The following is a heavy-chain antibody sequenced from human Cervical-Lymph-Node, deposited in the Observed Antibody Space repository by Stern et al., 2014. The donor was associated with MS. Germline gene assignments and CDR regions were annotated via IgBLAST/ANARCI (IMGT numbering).Heavy chain of an antibody. D-gene: IGHD3-10*01. V-gene: IGHV4-61*02. CDR1: GGSTRSGTYY. Sequence: QLQLQQSGPGLVKPSQNLSLSCTVSGGSTRSGTYYWNWIRQPAGKGLEGIGRMYGYGHTTYNPSLKSRVTMSIDTSKNQLFLELSSVTAGDTAVYYCARGSESRAGWFRDYWGQGTLVTVSS. CDR2: MYGYGHT. CDR3: ARGSESRAGWFRDY. J-gene: IGHJ4*02.